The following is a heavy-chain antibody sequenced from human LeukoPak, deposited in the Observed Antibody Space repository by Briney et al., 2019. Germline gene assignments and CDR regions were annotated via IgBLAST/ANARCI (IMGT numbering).Heavy chain of an antibody. V-gene: IGHV4-59*08. CDR2: THYSGST. CDR3: ARYGITIVRGGKYYFDS. CDR1: GGSISGYF. Sequence: PSETLSLTCTVSGGSISGYFWSWIRQPPGKGLEWIGYTHYSGSTNYNPSLNSRVTISVDTSKNQFSLRLSSVTAADTAVYYCARYGITIVRGGKYYFDSWGQGTMVTVCS. D-gene: IGHD3-10*01. J-gene: IGHJ4*02.